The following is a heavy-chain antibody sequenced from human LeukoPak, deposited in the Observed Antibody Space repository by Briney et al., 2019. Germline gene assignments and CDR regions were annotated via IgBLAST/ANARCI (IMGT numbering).Heavy chain of an antibody. CDR2: IKPDGSEK. Sequence: GGSLRLSCAASGFTFSDRSMSWVRQAPGKGLEWVATIKPDGSEKYYVDSVKGRFTISRDNAKNSLYVQMYSLRVEDTAVYYCTRDSGWKFDPWGQGTLVTVSS. D-gene: IGHD3-10*01. CDR3: TRDSGWKFDP. CDR1: GFTFSDRS. J-gene: IGHJ5*02. V-gene: IGHV3-7*01.